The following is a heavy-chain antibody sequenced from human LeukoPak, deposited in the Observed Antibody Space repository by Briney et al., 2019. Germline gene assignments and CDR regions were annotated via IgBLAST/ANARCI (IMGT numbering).Heavy chain of an antibody. CDR1: GGTFSSYA. Sequence: SVKVSCKASGGTFSSYAISWVRQAPGQGLEWMGGIIPIFGTANYAQKFQGRVTITADESTSTAYMELSSLRSEDTAVYYCARGSNYYDSSGYYTAYYFDYWGQGTLVTVSS. D-gene: IGHD3-22*01. V-gene: IGHV1-69*13. CDR2: IIPIFGTA. CDR3: ARGSNYYDSSGYYTAYYFDY. J-gene: IGHJ4*02.